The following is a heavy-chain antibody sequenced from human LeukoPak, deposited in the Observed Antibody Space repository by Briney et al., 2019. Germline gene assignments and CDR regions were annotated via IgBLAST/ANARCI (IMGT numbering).Heavy chain of an antibody. D-gene: IGHD3-16*02. CDR2: ISAYNGNT. CDR3: AREVYDYVWGSYRPVYFDY. Sequence: ASVKVSCKASGYTFTSYGISWVRQAPGQGLEWMGWISAYNGNTNYAQKLQGRVTMTTDTSTSTAYMELGSLRSDDTAVYYCAREVYDYVWGSYRPVYFDYWGQGTLVTVSS. CDR1: GYTFTSYG. J-gene: IGHJ4*02. V-gene: IGHV1-18*01.